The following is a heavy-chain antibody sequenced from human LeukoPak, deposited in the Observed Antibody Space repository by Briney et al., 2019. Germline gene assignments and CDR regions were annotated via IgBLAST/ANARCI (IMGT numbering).Heavy chain of an antibody. V-gene: IGHV3-23*01. CDR3: ARDGEWELLEFYYYTDV. CDR1: GFMFSRYA. Sequence: PGGSLRLSCAASGFMFSRYAMIWVRQTPGKGLEWVSAITETGAGTYYADSVKGRFTISRDNSRNRLYLQMNSLRAEDTAVYYCARDGEWELLEFYYYTDVWGKGTTVTVSS. CDR2: ITETGAGT. J-gene: IGHJ6*03. D-gene: IGHD1-26*01.